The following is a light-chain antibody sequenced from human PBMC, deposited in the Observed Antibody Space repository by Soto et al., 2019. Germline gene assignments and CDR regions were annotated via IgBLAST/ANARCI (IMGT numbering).Light chain of an antibody. J-gene: IGLJ1*01. CDR2: EVT. CDR3: NSYASSSTFV. V-gene: IGLV2-14*01. Sequence: QSVLTQPASVSGSPGQSITISCTGTSRDVGGYNDVSRYQQHPGKAHKLMVYEVTNRPSGVSNRFSGSRSGNRASLTISGLQSEDEAEYYCNSYASSSTFVFGTGTKLTVL. CDR1: SRDVGGYND.